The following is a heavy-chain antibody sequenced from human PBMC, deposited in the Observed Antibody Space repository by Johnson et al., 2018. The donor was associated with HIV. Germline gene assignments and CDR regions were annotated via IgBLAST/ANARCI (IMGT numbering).Heavy chain of an antibody. V-gene: IGHV3-7*01. CDR2: IKHDGSDK. D-gene: IGHD2-2*02. CDR1: GFTFSTYW. Sequence: VLLVESGGGLVQPGGSLRLSCAASGFTFSTYWMSWVRQAPGKGLEWVANIKHDGSDKYYVGSVTGRFTISRDNAKRSLYLQKNSLRAEDTAVYYCARVWGLYCSSTSCYKGGGDAFDIWGQGTMVTVSS. J-gene: IGHJ3*02. CDR3: ARVWGLYCSSTSCYKGGGDAFDI.